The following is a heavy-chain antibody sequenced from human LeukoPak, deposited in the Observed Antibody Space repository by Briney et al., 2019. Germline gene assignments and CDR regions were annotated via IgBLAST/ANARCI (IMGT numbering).Heavy chain of an antibody. CDR2: ISGSGGST. V-gene: IGHV3-23*01. J-gene: IGHJ4*02. Sequence: GGSLRLSCAASGFTFSSYAMSWVRQVPGKGLEWVSAISGSGGSTYYADSVKGRFTISRDNSKNTLYLQMNSLRAEDTAVYYCAKDVVSTSCYYFDYWGQGTLVTVSS. CDR3: AKDVVSTSCYYFDY. CDR1: GFTFSSYA. D-gene: IGHD2-2*01.